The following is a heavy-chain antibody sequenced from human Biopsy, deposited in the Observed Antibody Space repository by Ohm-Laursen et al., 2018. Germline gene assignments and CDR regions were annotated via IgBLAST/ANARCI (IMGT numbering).Heavy chain of an antibody. CDR2: MYYSGST. CDR3: ARGRHIRKRWLVYDS. V-gene: IGHV4-59*07. Sequence: SDTLSLTCTVSSGSISSYYWTWIRQSPGKGLEWIASMYYSGSTTYNPALKSRVSISVDMSEYQFSLNLRSVTAADTAMYYCARGRHIRKRWLVYDSWGQGTLVTVSS. D-gene: IGHD5/OR15-5a*01. CDR1: SGSISSYY. J-gene: IGHJ5*02.